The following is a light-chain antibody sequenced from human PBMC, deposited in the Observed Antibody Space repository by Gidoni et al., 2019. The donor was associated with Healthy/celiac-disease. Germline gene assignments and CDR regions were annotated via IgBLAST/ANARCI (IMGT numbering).Light chain of an antibody. CDR2: GAS. J-gene: IGKJ1*01. CDR3: QQYNNWPRT. Sequence: ELVMTQSPATLSVSPGERATLSCSANQNVSSNLAWYQQKPGHAPRLLIYGASTRATGIPDRFSGSGSGTEFTLTISSLQSEDFAVYYCQQYNNWPRTFGQGTKVEIK. V-gene: IGKV3-15*01. CDR1: QNVSSN.